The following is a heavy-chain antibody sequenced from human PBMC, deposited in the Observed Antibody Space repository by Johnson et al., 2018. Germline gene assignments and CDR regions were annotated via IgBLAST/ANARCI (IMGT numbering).Heavy chain of an antibody. Sequence: VQLVESGGGVVQPRRSLRLSCAASGFTFSSYGMHCVRQAPGKGLEWVAVISYDGRNKYYAASVKGRFTISRDNSKNTLYLQRHSLRAEDTAVYYWAKTPYPAAGRIRVMDVWGKGTTVTVSS. CDR1: GFTFSSYG. CDR3: AKTPYPAAGRIRVMDV. V-gene: IGHV3-30*18. J-gene: IGHJ6*04. CDR2: ISYDGRNK. D-gene: IGHD6-13*01.